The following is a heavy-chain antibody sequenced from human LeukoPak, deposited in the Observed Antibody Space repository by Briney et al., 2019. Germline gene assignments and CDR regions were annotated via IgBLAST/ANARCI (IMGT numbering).Heavy chain of an antibody. CDR2: IIPIFGTA. J-gene: IGHJ4*02. CDR1: GGTFSSYA. V-gene: IGHV1-69*06. D-gene: IGHD3-3*01. CDR3: ARDRFSRFGYYDFWSGYYFDY. Sequence: SVKVSCKASGGTFSSYAISWVRQAPGQGLEWMGGIIPIFGTANYAQKFQGRVTVTADKSTSTAYMELNSLRAEDTAVYYCARDRFSRFGYYDFWSGYYFDYWGQGTLVTVSS.